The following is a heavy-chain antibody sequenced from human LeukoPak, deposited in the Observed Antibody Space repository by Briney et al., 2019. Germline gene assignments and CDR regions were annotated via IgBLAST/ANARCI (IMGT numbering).Heavy chain of an antibody. Sequence: GRSLRLSCAASGFTFSSYAMHWVRQAPEKGLEWVANIKQDGSEKDYVDSVKGRFTISRDNAKNSLYLQMNSLRAEDTAVYYCARDSDVPFDYWGQGTLVTVSS. J-gene: IGHJ4*02. V-gene: IGHV3-7*01. CDR2: IKQDGSEK. CDR1: GFTFSSYA. D-gene: IGHD3-16*01. CDR3: ARDSDVPFDY.